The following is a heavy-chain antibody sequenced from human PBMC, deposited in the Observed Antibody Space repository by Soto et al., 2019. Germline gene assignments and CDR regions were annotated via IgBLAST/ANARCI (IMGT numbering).Heavy chain of an antibody. CDR3: ARVLMDYDFWSGYSTDYYYMDV. CDR1: GYTFTSYD. V-gene: IGHV1-8*01. CDR2: MNPNRGNT. J-gene: IGHJ6*03. Sequence: AAGKVSCKASGYTFTSYDIDLVRRATVQALEWRGWMNPNRGNTGYEQKLPGRVTMTRNTSISTAYMELSSLRSEDTAVYYCARVLMDYDFWSGYSTDYYYMDVWGKGTTVTVPS. D-gene: IGHD3-3*01.